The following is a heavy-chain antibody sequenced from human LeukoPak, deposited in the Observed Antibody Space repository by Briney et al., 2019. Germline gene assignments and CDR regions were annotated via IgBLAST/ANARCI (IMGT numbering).Heavy chain of an antibody. J-gene: IGHJ4*02. V-gene: IGHV3-11*04. D-gene: IGHD1-26*01. Sequence: PGGSLRLSCAASGFTFSDCYMSWIRQAPGKGLEWVSYIDSSGSSTFYADSVKGRFTISRDNAKNSLYLQMNGLRAEDTAVYYCARGDGSYYGYWGQGTLVTVSS. CDR3: ARGDGSYYGY. CDR1: GFTFSDCY. CDR2: IDSSGSST.